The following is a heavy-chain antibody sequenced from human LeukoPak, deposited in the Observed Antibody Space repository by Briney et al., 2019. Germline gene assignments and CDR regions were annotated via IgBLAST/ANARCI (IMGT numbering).Heavy chain of an antibody. Sequence: SPLTGSGGRTYYADSEKGRFTISRDNSKNTLYLEVISLTAEDTAVYYCAKDDAWLRFGEWSQGTLVTVSS. CDR2: LTGSGGRT. V-gene: IGHV3-23*01. CDR3: AKDDAWLRFGE. J-gene: IGHJ4*02. D-gene: IGHD3-10*01.